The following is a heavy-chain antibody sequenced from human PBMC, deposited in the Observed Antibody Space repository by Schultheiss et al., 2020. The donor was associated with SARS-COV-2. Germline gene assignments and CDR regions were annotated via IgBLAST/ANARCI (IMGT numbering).Heavy chain of an antibody. Sequence: GGSLRLSCAASGFTFSNAWMNWVRQAPGKGLEWVAVISYDGSNKYYADSVKGRFTISRDNSKNTLYLQMNSLRAEDTAVYYCTTLGGIVVVPAAMRDVWGQGTTVTVSS. D-gene: IGHD2-2*01. J-gene: IGHJ6*02. CDR1: GFTFSNAW. V-gene: IGHV3-30*03. CDR2: ISYDGSNK. CDR3: TTLGGIVVVPAAMRDV.